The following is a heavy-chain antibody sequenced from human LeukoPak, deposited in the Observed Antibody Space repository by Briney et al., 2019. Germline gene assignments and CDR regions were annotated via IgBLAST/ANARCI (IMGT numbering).Heavy chain of an antibody. J-gene: IGHJ5*02. V-gene: IGHV3-23*01. CDR1: GFTFSSYA. Sequence: PGGSLRLSCAASGFTFSSYAMSWVRQAPGKGLEWVSAISGSGASTNYADSVKGRFTISRDNSKDTLYLQMNSLRAEDTAIYYCAKQEAYYHWRGCYFYPWAKENRVTVSS. CDR3: AKQEAYYHWRGCYFYP. CDR2: ISGSGAST. D-gene: IGHD1-26*01.